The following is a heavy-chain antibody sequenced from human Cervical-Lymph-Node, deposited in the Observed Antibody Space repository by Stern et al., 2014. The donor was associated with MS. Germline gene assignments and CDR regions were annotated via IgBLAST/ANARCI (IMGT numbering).Heavy chain of an antibody. J-gene: IGHJ3*02. Sequence: MHLAESGGGLVKPGGPLRLSCAASGFTFSDSYMTWIRQTPGKGLEWVSYITSSGDTIKYAESVKGRFTVSRDIAKNSLSLQMSSLRVEYTAVYYCVRGWEPRQDGPSGHDYDAFDIWGQGTMVTVSS. CDR2: ITSSGDTI. D-gene: IGHD5-12*01. V-gene: IGHV3-11*01. CDR1: GFTFSDSY. CDR3: VRGWEPRQDGPSGHDYDAFDI.